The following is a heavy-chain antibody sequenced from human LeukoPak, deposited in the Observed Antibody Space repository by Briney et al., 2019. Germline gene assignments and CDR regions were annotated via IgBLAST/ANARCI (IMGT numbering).Heavy chain of an antibody. CDR2: INAYNGNT. D-gene: IGHD2-2*01. CDR1: GYTFTSYG. V-gene: IGHV1-18*01. CDR3: ARDACSSTSCYEGVTSDY. Sequence: GASVKVSCKASGYTFTSYGISWVRQAPGQGLEWMGWINAYNGNTNYAQKLQGRVTMTTDTSTSTAYMELRSLRSDDTAVYYCARDACSSTSCYEGVTSDYWGQGTLVTVSS. J-gene: IGHJ4*02.